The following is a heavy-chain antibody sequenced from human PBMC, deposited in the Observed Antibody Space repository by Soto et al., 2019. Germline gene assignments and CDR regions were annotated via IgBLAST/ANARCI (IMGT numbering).Heavy chain of an antibody. D-gene: IGHD6-13*01. CDR1: GGSFSGYY. Sequence: LSLTCAVYGGSFSGYYWSWIRQPPGKGLEWIGEINHSGSTNYNPSLKSRVTISVDTSKNQFSLKLSSVTAADTAVYYCARVWAYSSSWYHYYYYYGMDVWGQGTTVTVSS. CDR3: ARVWAYSSSWYHYYYYYGMDV. J-gene: IGHJ6*02. CDR2: INHSGST. V-gene: IGHV4-34*01.